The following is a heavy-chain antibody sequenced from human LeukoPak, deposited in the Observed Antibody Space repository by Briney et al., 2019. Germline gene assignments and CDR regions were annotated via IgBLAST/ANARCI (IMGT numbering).Heavy chain of an antibody. D-gene: IGHD3-10*01. J-gene: IGHJ3*02. CDR2: IYYSGST. V-gene: IGHV4-59*01. CDR1: GGSISSYY. CDR3: AREGRWFGELLRAFDI. Sequence: PSETLSLTCTVSGGSISSYYWSWIRQPPGKGLEWIGYIYYSGSTNYNPSLKSRVTISVDTSKNQFSLKLTSVTAADTAVYYCAREGRWFGELLRAFDIWGQGTMVTVSS.